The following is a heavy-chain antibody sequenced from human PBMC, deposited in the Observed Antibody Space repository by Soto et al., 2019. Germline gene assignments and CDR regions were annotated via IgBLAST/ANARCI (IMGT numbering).Heavy chain of an antibody. CDR3: AKDRPIVVVPAGILVDY. CDR1: GFTFSSYA. Sequence: PGGSLRLSCAASGFTFSSYAMSWVRQAPGKGLEWVAAISGSGGSTYYADSVKGRFTISRDNSKNTLYLQMNSMRAEDTAVYYCAKDRPIVVVPAGILVDYWGQGTLVTVSS. CDR2: ISGSGGST. J-gene: IGHJ4*02. D-gene: IGHD2-2*01. V-gene: IGHV3-23*01.